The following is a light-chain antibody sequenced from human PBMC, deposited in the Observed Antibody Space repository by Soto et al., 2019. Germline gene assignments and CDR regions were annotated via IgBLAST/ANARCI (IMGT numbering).Light chain of an antibody. V-gene: IGLV1-40*01. CDR3: QSYDSSLSGSL. J-gene: IGLJ2*01. CDR2: ANT. Sequence: QAVVTQPPSVSGAPGQRVTISCTGSSSNIGAGYDVHWYQQLPGTAPQLLIYANTNRPSGVPDRFSGSKSGTSASLAITGLQAEDEADYYCQSYDSSLSGSLFGGGTKVTVL. CDR1: SSNIGAGYD.